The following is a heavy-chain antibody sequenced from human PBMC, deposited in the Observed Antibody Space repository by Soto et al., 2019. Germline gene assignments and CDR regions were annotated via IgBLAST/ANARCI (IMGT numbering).Heavy chain of an antibody. CDR2: IKQDGSEK. D-gene: IGHD3-16*02. CDR1: GFTFSSYW. CDR3: VREPFGGVIAADAFDI. J-gene: IGHJ3*02. V-gene: IGHV3-7*01. Sequence: ESGGGLVQPGGSLRLSCAASGFTFSSYWMSWVRQAPGKGLEWVANIKQDGSEKYYVDSVKGRFTISRDNAKNSLYLQMNCLRAEDTAVYYCVREPFGGVIAADAFDIWGQGTMVTVSS.